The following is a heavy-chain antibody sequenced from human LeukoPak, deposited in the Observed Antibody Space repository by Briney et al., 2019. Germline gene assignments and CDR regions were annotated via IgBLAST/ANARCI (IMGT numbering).Heavy chain of an antibody. CDR3: AKGSSGYFADL. Sequence: GGSLRLSCAASGFIFNNYGLIWVRQTPGKGLEWVSAISNDGGGTQYADFVKGRFTISRDNSKNTLFLQMSSLRAEDTALYFCAKGSSGYFADLWGQGTLVTVSS. CDR2: ISNDGGGT. J-gene: IGHJ5*02. CDR1: GFIFNNYG. V-gene: IGHV3-23*01. D-gene: IGHD3-22*01.